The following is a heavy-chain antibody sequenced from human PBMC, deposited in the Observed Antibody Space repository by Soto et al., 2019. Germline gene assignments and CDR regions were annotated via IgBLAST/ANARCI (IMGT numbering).Heavy chain of an antibody. Sequence: EVQLLESGGGLVQPGGSLRLSCAASGFTFSSYAMTWVRQAPGKGLEWVSSISDSGADTYYADSVKGRFTVSRDNFKSTLYLQMNSLRAEDTAVYYCAKRVAYKSSSTYFDCWGQGTLVTVSS. CDR2: ISDSGADT. CDR1: GFTFSSYA. D-gene: IGHD6-6*01. V-gene: IGHV3-23*01. J-gene: IGHJ4*02. CDR3: AKRVAYKSSSTYFDC.